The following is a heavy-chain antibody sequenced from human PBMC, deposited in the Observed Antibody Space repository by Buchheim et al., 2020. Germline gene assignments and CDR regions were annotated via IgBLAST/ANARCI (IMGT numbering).Heavy chain of an antibody. J-gene: IGHJ6*02. CDR3: ARSAYYDFWSAKYYYYGMDV. V-gene: IGHV1-2*02. CDR2: INPNSGGT. D-gene: IGHD3-3*01. Sequence: QVQLVQSGAEVKKPGASVKVSCEASGYTFTGYYMHWVRQAPGQGLEWMGWINPNSGGTNYAQKFQGRVTMTRDTSISTAYMELSRLRSDDTAVYYCARSAYYDFWSAKYYYYGMDVWGQGTT. CDR1: GYTFTGYY.